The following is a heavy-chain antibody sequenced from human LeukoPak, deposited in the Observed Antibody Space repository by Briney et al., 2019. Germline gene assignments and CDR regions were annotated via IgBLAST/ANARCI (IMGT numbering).Heavy chain of an antibody. CDR2: INPSGGST. J-gene: IGHJ4*02. CDR3: ARDPHRHVLESSSSSPYFDY. Sequence: ASVKVSCKASGYTFTSYYMHWVRQAPGQGLEWMGIINPSGGSTSYAQKFQGRVTMTRDTSTGTVYMELSSLRSEDTAVYYCARDPHRHVLESSSSSPYFDYWGQGTLVTVSS. V-gene: IGHV1-46*01. D-gene: IGHD6-6*01. CDR1: GYTFTSYY.